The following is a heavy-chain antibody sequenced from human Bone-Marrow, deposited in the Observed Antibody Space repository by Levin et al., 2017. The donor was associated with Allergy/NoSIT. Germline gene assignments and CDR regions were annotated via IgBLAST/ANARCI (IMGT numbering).Heavy chain of an antibody. J-gene: IGHJ3*02. CDR1: GFTFDDHG. CDR3: ARGALLKDAFDI. CDR2: INWNGGST. Sequence: GGSLRLSCTGTGFTFDDHGMNWVRQAPGKGLEWVAFINWNGGSTAYAGSVKGRFTVSRDNANNSLYLQMHSLKAEDTAVFYCARGALLKDAFDIWGQGIMVAVSS. V-gene: IGHV3-20*04. D-gene: IGHD3-10*01.